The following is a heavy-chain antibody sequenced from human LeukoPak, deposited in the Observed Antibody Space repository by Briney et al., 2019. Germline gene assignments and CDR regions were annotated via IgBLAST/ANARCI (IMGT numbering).Heavy chain of an antibody. CDR2: IYYSGST. V-gene: IGHV4-61*01. CDR3: ARSFLPNYLDY. Sequence: SETLSLTCTVSGGSVSSGSYYWSWIRQPPGKGLEWIGYIYYSGSTNYNPSLKSRVTISVDTSKNQFSLKLSSVTAADTAVNYCARSFLPNYLDYWGQGTLVTVSS. CDR1: GGSVSSGSYY. J-gene: IGHJ4*02. D-gene: IGHD1-1*01.